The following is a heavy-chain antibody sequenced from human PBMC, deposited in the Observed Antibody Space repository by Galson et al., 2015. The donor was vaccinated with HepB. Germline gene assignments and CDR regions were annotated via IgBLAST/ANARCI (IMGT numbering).Heavy chain of an antibody. CDR3: AKESTWKWFDP. D-gene: IGHD1-1*01. J-gene: IGHJ5*02. CDR2: ISNDGSNK. V-gene: IGHV3-30*18. CDR1: GFTSSSYG. Sequence: SLRLSCAASGFTSSSYGMYWVRQAPGKGLEWVAIISNDGSNKYYGDSVKGRFTISRDNSKNTLYLQMNSLRAEDTAVYYCAKESTWKWFDPWGQGTLVTVSS.